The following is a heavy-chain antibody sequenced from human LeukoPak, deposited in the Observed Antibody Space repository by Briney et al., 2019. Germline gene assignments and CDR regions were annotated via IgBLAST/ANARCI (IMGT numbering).Heavy chain of an antibody. V-gene: IGHV3-48*04. Sequence: GGSLRLSCAASGFTFSSYSLNWVRQAPGKGLEWVSFISSSSITIYYADSVKGRFTISRDNAKNSLYLQMNSLRAEDTAVYYCARQGYYYDSSGYVGYWGQGTLVTVSS. CDR1: GFTFSSYS. CDR3: ARQGYYYDSSGYVGY. D-gene: IGHD3-22*01. CDR2: ISSSSITI. J-gene: IGHJ4*02.